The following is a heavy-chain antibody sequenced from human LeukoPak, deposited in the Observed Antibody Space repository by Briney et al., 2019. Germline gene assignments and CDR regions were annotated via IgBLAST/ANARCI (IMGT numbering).Heavy chain of an antibody. Sequence: SETLSLTCTVSGDSSSRENDHWSWIRQPAGKGLEWIGRIFSSGSTNSNPSLKSRVTISIGASKREFFLELRSVTAADTAVYYCARAAYGGNSELLMSLDYWGQGTLVTVSS. J-gene: IGHJ4*02. CDR1: GDSSSRENDH. V-gene: IGHV4-61*02. CDR3: ARAAYGGNSELLMSLDY. CDR2: IFSSGST. D-gene: IGHD4-23*01.